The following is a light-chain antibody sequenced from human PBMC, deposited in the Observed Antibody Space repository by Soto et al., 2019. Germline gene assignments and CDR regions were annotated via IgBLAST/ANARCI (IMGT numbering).Light chain of an antibody. CDR1: QSVSSY. J-gene: IGKJ1*01. V-gene: IGKV3-11*01. Sequence: FSQSPATVSLSPGERDTLSCRASQSVSSYLAWYQQKPGQAPRLLIYDASNRATGIPARFSGSGSGTDFTLTISSLEPEDFAVYYCQQRSNLWTFGQGTKV. CDR2: DAS. CDR3: QQRSNLWT.